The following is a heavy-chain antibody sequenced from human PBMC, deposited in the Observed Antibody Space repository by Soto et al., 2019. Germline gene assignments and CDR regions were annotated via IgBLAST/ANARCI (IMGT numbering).Heavy chain of an antibody. D-gene: IGHD2-2*01. CDR3: TRYTSTSRYSYFGMDV. CDR2: IRSKAYGGTT. Sequence: EVQVVESGGGLVEPGRSLRLSCTVSGFTFGDYAMSWSRQAPGKGLEWVGVIRSKAYGGTTESAASVKGRFTISRDDSRSIAYLQMNSLQSEDTGVYYCTRYTSTSRYSYFGMDVWGHGTTVTVSS. V-gene: IGHV3-49*03. J-gene: IGHJ6*02. CDR1: GFTFGDYA.